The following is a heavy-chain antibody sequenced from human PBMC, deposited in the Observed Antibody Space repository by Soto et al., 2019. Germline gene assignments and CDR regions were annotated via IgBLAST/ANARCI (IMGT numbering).Heavy chain of an antibody. J-gene: IGHJ6*03. CDR3: ARGYSSSWSDDYYYYMAV. Sequence: ASVKVSCKASGYTFTGYYMHWVRQAPGQGLEWMGWINPNSGGTNYAQKFQGWVTMTRDTSISTAYMELSRLRSDDTAVYYCARGYSSSWSDDYYYYMAVWGKGTTVTVSS. CDR2: INPNSGGT. D-gene: IGHD6-13*01. V-gene: IGHV1-2*04. CDR1: GYTFTGYY.